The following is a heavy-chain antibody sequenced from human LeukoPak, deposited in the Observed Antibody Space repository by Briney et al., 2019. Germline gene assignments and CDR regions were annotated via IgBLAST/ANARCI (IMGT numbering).Heavy chain of an antibody. V-gene: IGHV3-21*01. D-gene: IGHD6-13*01. CDR2: ISSSSSYI. J-gene: IGHJ4*02. Sequence: GGSLRLSCAASGFTFSSYSMNWVRQAPGKGLEWVSSISSSSSYIYYADSVKGRFTISRDNAKNSLYLQMNSLRAEDTAVYYCATSSGSWSLYYFDYWGQGTLVTVSS. CDR3: ATSSGSWSLYYFDY. CDR1: GFTFSSYS.